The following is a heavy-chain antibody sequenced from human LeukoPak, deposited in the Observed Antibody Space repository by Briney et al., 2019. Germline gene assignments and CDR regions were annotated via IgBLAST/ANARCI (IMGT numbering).Heavy chain of an antibody. J-gene: IGHJ6*03. Sequence: ASVKVSCKASGYTFTSYYMHWVRQAPGQGLEWMGWISAYNVNTNYAQKLQGRVTMTTDTSTSTAYMELSGLRSDDTAVYYCASSYYYGSGSYPYYYYMDVWGKGTTVTVSS. CDR3: ASSYYYGSGSYPYYYYMDV. CDR1: GYTFTSYY. D-gene: IGHD3-10*01. CDR2: ISAYNVNT. V-gene: IGHV1-18*04.